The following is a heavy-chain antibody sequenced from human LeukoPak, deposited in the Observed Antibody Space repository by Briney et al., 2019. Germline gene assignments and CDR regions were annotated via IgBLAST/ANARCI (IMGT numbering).Heavy chain of an antibody. J-gene: IGHJ4*02. CDR3: ARNKRLGWERADTTFDY. Sequence: SETLSLTCTVSGAYISTYYWCWLRQPAGEGLEWLGRIYSSGSTNYNPTLKSRLAMSVDTSNNQFSLRLSSVTAADTAVYYCARNKRLGWERADTTFDYWGRGTLVTVSS. CDR2: IYSSGST. D-gene: IGHD1-1*01. V-gene: IGHV4-4*07. CDR1: GAYISTYY.